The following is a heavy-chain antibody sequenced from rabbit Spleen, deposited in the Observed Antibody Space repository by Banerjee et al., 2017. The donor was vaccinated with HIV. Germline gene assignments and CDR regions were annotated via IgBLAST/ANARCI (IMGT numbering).Heavy chain of an antibody. J-gene: IGHJ3*01. CDR3: GRDHGFSTDL. CDR1: GVSFSGDSY. CDR2: IDSGSSGFT. D-gene: IGHD7-1*01. Sequence: QEQLEESGGDLVKPGASLTLTCIASGVSFSGDSYMCWVRQAPGKGLEWIVCIDSGSSGFTYFASWAKGRFTISKTSSTTVTLQMTSLTAADTATYFCGRDHGFSTDLWGQGTLVTVS. V-gene: IGHV1S45*01.